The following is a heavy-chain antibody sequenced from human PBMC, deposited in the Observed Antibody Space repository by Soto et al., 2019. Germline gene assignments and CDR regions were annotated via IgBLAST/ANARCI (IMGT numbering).Heavy chain of an antibody. CDR1: GYTFTSYG. J-gene: IGHJ4*02. D-gene: IGHD6-19*01. V-gene: IGHV1-2*02. CDR2: INPNSGGT. CDR3: ASAAVTGTAGLDF. Sequence: ASVKVSCKASGYTFTSYGISWVRQAPGQGLEWMGWINPNSGGTKYAEKFQGRVTMTRYTSISTAYVELSRLTSDDTAVYYCASAAVTGTAGLDFWGQGTLVTVS.